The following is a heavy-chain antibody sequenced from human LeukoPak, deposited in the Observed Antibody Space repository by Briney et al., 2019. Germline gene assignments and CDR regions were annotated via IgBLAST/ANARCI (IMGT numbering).Heavy chain of an antibody. V-gene: IGHV4-34*01. CDR1: GGSFSGYY. CDR2: INHSGST. D-gene: IGHD3-10*01. J-gene: IGHJ4*02. CDR3: ATPRITMVRGVISYYFDY. Sequence: SETLSLTCAVYGGSFSGYYWSWVSQPPGKGLEWIGEINHSGSTNYNPSLKSRVTIAVDTSKNQFSLKLSSVTAADTAVYYCATPRITMVRGVISYYFDYWGQGTLVTVSS.